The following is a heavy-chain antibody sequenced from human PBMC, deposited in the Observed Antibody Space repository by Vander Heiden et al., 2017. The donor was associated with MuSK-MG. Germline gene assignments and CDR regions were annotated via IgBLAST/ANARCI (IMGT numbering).Heavy chain of an antibody. CDR3: AKHYTDGSYYYYMDV. CDR2: VFYSGTA. Sequence: WIGSVFYSGTAYYNPSLKSLVTISVDTSKNQFSLKLTSATAADTAVFYCAKHYTDGSYYYYMDVWGRGTTVTVSS. J-gene: IGHJ6*03. V-gene: IGHV4-39*01. D-gene: IGHD6-25*01.